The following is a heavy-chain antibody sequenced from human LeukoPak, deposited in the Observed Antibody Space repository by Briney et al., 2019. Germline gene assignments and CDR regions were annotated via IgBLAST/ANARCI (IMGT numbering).Heavy chain of an antibody. CDR1: GFTFSDYY. D-gene: IGHD5-12*01. J-gene: IGHJ4*02. Sequence: PGGSLRLSCAAPGFTFSDYYMSWIRQAPGKGLEWVSYISSSGSTIYYADSVKGRFTISRDNAKNSLYLQMNSLRAEDTAVYYCARGAVATRYPYFDYWGQGTLVTVSS. CDR2: ISSSGSTI. V-gene: IGHV3-11*01. CDR3: ARGAVATRYPYFDY.